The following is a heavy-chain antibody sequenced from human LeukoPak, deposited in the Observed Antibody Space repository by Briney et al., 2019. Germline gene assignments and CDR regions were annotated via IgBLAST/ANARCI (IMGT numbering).Heavy chain of an antibody. J-gene: IGHJ3*02. D-gene: IGHD2-15*01. CDR1: GGSISSYY. Sequence: SETLSLTCTVPGGSISSYYWSWIRQPPGKGLEWIGYIYYSGSTNYNPSLKSRVTISVDTSKNQFSLKLSSVTAADTAVYYCARGAVPYCSGGYCYRAFDIWGQGTMVTVSS. CDR2: IYYSGST. CDR3: ARGAVPYCSGGYCYRAFDI. V-gene: IGHV4-59*01.